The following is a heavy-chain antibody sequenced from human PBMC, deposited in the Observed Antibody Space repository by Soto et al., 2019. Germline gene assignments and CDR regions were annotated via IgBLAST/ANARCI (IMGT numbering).Heavy chain of an antibody. Sequence: QVQLQESGPGLVKPSQTLSLTCTVSGVSISSGNNYWTWIRQHPGKGLEWIGYISYSGSAYYNPSLKARIIISVDTSKNQLSLNLSSGTAADTAVYFCARAITIFGVAHVNYWGQGTLVTVSS. CDR2: ISYSGSA. CDR1: GVSISSGNNY. CDR3: ARAITIFGVAHVNY. V-gene: IGHV4-31*03. D-gene: IGHD3-3*01. J-gene: IGHJ4*02.